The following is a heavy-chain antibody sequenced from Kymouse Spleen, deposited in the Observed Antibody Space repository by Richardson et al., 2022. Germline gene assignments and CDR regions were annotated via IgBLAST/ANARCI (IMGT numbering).Heavy chain of an antibody. CDR2: ISGSGGST. D-gene: IGHD1-7*01. CDR1: GFTFSSYA. J-gene: IGHJ6*02. Sequence: EVQLVESGGGLVQPGGSLRLSCAASGFTFSSYAMSWVRQAPGKGLEWVSAISGSGGSTYYADSVKGRFTISRDNSKNTLYLQMNSLRAEDTAVYYCAKAPGITGTTDYGMDVWGQGTTVTVSS. CDR3: AKAPGITGTTDYGMDV. V-gene: IGHV3-23*04.